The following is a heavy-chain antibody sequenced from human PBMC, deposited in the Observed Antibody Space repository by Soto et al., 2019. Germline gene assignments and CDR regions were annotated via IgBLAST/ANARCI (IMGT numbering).Heavy chain of an antibody. D-gene: IGHD6-19*01. CDR2: INAGNGNT. CDR1: GYTFTSYA. Sequence: ASVKVSCKASGYTFTSYAMHWVRQAPGQRLEWMGWINAGNGNTKYSQKFQGRVTITRDTSASTAYMELSSLRSEDTAVYYCATSPGSSGLPFYWGQGTLVTVSS. J-gene: IGHJ4*02. V-gene: IGHV1-3*01. CDR3: ATSPGSSGLPFY.